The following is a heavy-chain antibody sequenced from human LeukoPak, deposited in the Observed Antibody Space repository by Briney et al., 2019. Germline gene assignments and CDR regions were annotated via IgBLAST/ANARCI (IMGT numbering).Heavy chain of an antibody. J-gene: IGHJ4*02. D-gene: IGHD4-17*01. CDR3: ARDYGDARFDY. CDR2: INHSGST. Sequence: SETLSLTCAVYGGSFSGYYWSWIRQPPGKGLEWIGEINHSGSTNYNPSLKSRVTISVDTSKNQFSLKLSSVTAADTAVYYCARDYGDARFDYWGQGTLVTVSS. V-gene: IGHV4-34*09. CDR1: GGSFSGYY.